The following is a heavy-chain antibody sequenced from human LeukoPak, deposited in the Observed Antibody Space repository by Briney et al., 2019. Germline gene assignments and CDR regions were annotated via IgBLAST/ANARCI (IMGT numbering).Heavy chain of an antibody. CDR1: GYTFTSYG. D-gene: IGHD3-3*01. J-gene: IGHJ4*02. Sequence: GASVKVSCKASGYTFTSYGISWVRQAPGQGLEWMGWISAYNGNTNYAQKLQGRVTMTTDTSTSTAYMELRSLRSGDTAVYYCARAMGIFGVVYYFDYWGQGTLVTVSS. CDR2: ISAYNGNT. CDR3: ARAMGIFGVVYYFDY. V-gene: IGHV1-18*01.